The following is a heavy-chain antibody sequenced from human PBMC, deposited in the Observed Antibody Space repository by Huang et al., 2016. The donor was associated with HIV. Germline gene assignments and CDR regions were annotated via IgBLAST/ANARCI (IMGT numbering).Heavy chain of an antibody. Sequence: VESGGRLVQPGGSIRLSCVGSTFTFAAYWMSWVRQPPGKGLEWVANIRQDESEKYDVDSVKGRFNISRDNAKKVLFLEMNNVTVEDTATYYCATKTGGMDIWGQGTTVTVS. V-gene: IGHV3-7*03. CDR1: TFTFAAYW. J-gene: IGHJ6*02. CDR2: IRQDESEK. CDR3: ATKTGGMDI. D-gene: IGHD1-7*01.